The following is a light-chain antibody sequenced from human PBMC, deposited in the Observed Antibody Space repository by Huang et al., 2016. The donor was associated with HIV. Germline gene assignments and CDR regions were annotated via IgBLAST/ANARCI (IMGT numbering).Light chain of an antibody. CDR3: QQYNKWPPEYT. CDR1: QSVNTN. Sequence: VMMSQSPATLAASPGERVTLSCGASQSVNTNLAWYQRRPGQAPRLLIYASSPRATGVPARFAGSGSGTEFTLTIDSLQSDDFAVYYCQQYNKWPPEYTFGQGTRLEIK. CDR2: ASS. J-gene: IGKJ2*01. V-gene: IGKV3-15*01.